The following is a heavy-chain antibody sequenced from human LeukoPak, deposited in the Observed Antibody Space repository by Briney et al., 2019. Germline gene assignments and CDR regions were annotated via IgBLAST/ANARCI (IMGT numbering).Heavy chain of an antibody. CDR2: IVVGSGNT. V-gene: IGHV1-58*01. Sequence: SVKVSCKASGFTFTSSAVRWVRQARGQRLEWIGWIVVGSGNTNYAQKFQERVTITRDMSTSTAYMELSSLRSEGTAVYYCAADSDTVTRPDYYYYGMDVWGKGTTVTVSS. CDR1: GFTFTSSA. D-gene: IGHD4-17*01. CDR3: AADSDTVTRPDYYYYGMDV. J-gene: IGHJ6*04.